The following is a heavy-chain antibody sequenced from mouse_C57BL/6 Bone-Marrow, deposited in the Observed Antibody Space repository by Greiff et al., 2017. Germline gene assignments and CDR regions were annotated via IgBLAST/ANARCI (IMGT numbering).Heavy chain of an antibody. Sequence: VQLQQSGAELVRPGASVKLSCTASGFNIKDDYMHWVKQRPEQGLEWIGWIDPENGDTEYASKFQGKATITADTSSNTAYLQPSSLTSEDTAVYYCTTFQLKPWFAYWGQGTLVTVSA. J-gene: IGHJ3*01. D-gene: IGHD3-2*02. V-gene: IGHV14-4*01. CDR3: TTFQLKPWFAY. CDR2: IDPENGDT. CDR1: GFNIKDDY.